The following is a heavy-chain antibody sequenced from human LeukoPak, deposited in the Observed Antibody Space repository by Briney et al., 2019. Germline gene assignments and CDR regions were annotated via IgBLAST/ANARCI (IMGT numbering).Heavy chain of an antibody. CDR3: AKDLGYSSGCGDY. Sequence: GGSLRLSCAASGFTFSSYGMHWVRQAPGKGLEWVAVISYDGSNKYYADSVKSRFTISRDNSKNTLYLQMNSLRAEDTAVYYCAKDLGYSSGCGDYWGQGTLVTVSS. D-gene: IGHD6-19*01. CDR2: ISYDGSNK. J-gene: IGHJ4*02. CDR1: GFTFSSYG. V-gene: IGHV3-30*18.